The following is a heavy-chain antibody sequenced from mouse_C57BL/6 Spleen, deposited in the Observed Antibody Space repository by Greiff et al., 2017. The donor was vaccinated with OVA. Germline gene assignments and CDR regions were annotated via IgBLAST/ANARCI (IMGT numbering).Heavy chain of an antibody. Sequence: EVKLQESGGDLVKPGGSLKLSCAASGFTFSSSGMSWVRQTPDKRLEWVATISSGGSYTYYPASVKGRFTISRDNAKNTLYLQMSSLKSEDTAMYYCARRDDYDRNLDYWGQGTTLTVSS. D-gene: IGHD2-4*01. J-gene: IGHJ2*01. CDR1: GFTFSSSG. V-gene: IGHV5-6*02. CDR2: ISSGGSYT. CDR3: ARRDDYDRNLDY.